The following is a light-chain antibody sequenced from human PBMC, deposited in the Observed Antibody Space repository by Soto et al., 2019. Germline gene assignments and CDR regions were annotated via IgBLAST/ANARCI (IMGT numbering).Light chain of an antibody. CDR1: SSNIGSNT. J-gene: IGLJ1*01. CDR3: AAWDDSLNGRV. Sequence: QSVLTQPPSASGTPGQRVTISCSGISSNIGSNTVNWYQQLPGTAPKLLIYSNNQRPSGVPDRFSGSKSGTSASLAISGLQSEDEADYYCAAWDDSLNGRVFGTGTKLTVL. CDR2: SNN. V-gene: IGLV1-44*01.